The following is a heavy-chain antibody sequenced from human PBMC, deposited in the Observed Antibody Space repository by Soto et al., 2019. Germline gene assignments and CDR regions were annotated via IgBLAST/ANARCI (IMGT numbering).Heavy chain of an antibody. V-gene: IGHV5-51*01. CDR1: GYSFTSYW. Sequence: GESLKISCKGSGYSFTSYWIGWVRQMPGKGLEWMGIIYPGDSDTRYSPSFQGQVTISADKSISTAYLQWSSLKASDTAMYYCARHYGDYVSVDYYMDVWGKGTTVTVSS. CDR2: IYPGDSDT. CDR3: ARHYGDYVSVDYYMDV. J-gene: IGHJ6*03. D-gene: IGHD4-17*01.